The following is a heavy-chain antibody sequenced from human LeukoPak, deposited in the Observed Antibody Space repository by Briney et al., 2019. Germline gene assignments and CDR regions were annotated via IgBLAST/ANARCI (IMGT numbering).Heavy chain of an antibody. CDR2: INPKSHGT. D-gene: IGHD3-10*01. J-gene: IGHJ3*02. CDR3: ARGRLRGPDAFDI. V-gene: IGHV1-2*02. CDR1: GYTFTGYY. Sequence: GASVKVSCKASGYTFTGYYMHWVRQAPGDGLEWMGWINPKSHGTKYEQKFQGRVTMTRDTSISTAYMELSRLRADDTAVYYCARGRLRGPDAFDIWGQGTMVTVSS.